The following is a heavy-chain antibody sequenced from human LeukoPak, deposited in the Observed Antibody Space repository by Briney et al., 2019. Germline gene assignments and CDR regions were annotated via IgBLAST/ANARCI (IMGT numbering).Heavy chain of an antibody. J-gene: IGHJ3*02. Sequence: SETLSLTCTVSGGSISSYYWSWIRQPPGNGLEWIGYIYYSGSTNYNPSLKSRVTISVDTSKNQFSLKLSSVTAADTAVYYCARENVFGLGAFDIWGQGTMVTVS. CDR1: GGSISSYY. D-gene: IGHD3-3*01. V-gene: IGHV4-59*01. CDR3: ARENVFGLGAFDI. CDR2: IYYSGST.